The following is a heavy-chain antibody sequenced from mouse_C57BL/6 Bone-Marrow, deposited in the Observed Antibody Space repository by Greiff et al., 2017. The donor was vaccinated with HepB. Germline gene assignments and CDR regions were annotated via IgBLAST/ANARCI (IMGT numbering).Heavy chain of an antibody. CDR2: INPNNGGT. V-gene: IGHV1-18*01. Sequence: VQLQQSGPELVKPGASVKIPCKASGYTLTDYNMDWVKQSHGKSLEWIGDINPNNGGTIYNQKFKGKATLTVDKSSSTAYMELRSLTSEDTAVYYCARGDLTGYAMDYWGQGTSVTVSS. CDR1: GYTLTDYN. J-gene: IGHJ4*01. D-gene: IGHD4-1*01. CDR3: ARGDLTGYAMDY.